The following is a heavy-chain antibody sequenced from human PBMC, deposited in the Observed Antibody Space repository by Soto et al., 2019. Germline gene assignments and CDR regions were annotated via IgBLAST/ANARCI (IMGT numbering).Heavy chain of an antibody. CDR3: ARDRGLCSSTSCSNWFDH. V-gene: IGHV3-21*01. D-gene: IGHD2-2*01. CDR2: ISSSSSYI. J-gene: IGHJ5*02. CDR1: GFTFSSYS. Sequence: GGSLRLSCAASGFTFSSYSMNWVRQAPGKGLEWVSSISSSSSYIYYADSVKGRFTISRDNAKNSLYLQMNSLRAEDTAVYYCARDRGLCSSTSCSNWFDHWGQGTLVTVSS.